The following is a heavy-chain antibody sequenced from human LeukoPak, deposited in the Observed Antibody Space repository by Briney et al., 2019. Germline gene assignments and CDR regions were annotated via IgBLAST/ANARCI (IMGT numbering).Heavy chain of an antibody. J-gene: IGHJ6*03. CDR1: GGTISSYY. CDR2: IYTSEST. V-gene: IGHV4-4*07. Sequence: PSETLSLTCTVSGGTISSYYWGWIRQPDGQGLEWIGRIYTSESTNSNTSLNRRTTMAVATTKNQILLKLSCVTAAATAVYYSATGGSVVPAAIPTTYYYYTDVWGKGTTVTASS. D-gene: IGHD2-2*02. CDR3: ATGGSVVPAAIPTTYYYYTDV.